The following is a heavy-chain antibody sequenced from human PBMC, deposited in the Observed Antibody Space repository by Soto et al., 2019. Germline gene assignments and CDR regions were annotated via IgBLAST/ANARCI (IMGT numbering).Heavy chain of an antibody. Sequence: QIQLVQSGPDVKKPGTLVKVSCKASGYTFSTYGLSWVRQAPGQGLEWMGWISGYNGRTNYAQKFRGRVTLTTDTSASTAYMELRSLRPDDTAMYYCARDNRKELWVEGLNAMDVWGQGTTVTVSS. V-gene: IGHV1-18*01. J-gene: IGHJ6*02. CDR1: GYTFSTYG. CDR2: ISGYNGRT. CDR3: ARDNRKELWVEGLNAMDV. D-gene: IGHD3-10*01.